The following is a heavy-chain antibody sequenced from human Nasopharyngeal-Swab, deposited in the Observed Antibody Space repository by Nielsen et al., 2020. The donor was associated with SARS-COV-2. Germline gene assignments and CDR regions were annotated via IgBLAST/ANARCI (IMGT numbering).Heavy chain of an antibody. D-gene: IGHD6-6*01. V-gene: IGHV3-7*01. CDR2: MNKDASDI. CDR1: GFTFSESW. Sequence: GGSLRLSCVAFGFTFSESWMSWVRQIPGKGLEWVATMNKDASDISYVDSVKGRFTISRDNAKNSLYLQMNSLRAEDTAVYSCARRMAARGQKFWDYWGLGTLVTVSS. J-gene: IGHJ4*02. CDR3: ARRMAARGQKFWDY.